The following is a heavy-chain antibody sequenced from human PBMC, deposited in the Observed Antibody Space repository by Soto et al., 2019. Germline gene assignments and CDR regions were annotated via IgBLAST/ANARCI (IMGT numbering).Heavy chain of an antibody. Sequence: QVQLQQWGAGLLKPSETLSLTCAVYGGSFSGYYWSWIRQPPGKGLEWIGEINHSGSTNYNPSLKSRVTISVDTSKNQFSLKLSSVTAADTAVYYCARLLNFKPKVVAATGRGMDVWGQGTTVTVSS. CDR2: INHSGST. CDR1: GGSFSGYY. CDR3: ARLLNFKPKVVAATGRGMDV. V-gene: IGHV4-34*01. J-gene: IGHJ6*02. D-gene: IGHD2-15*01.